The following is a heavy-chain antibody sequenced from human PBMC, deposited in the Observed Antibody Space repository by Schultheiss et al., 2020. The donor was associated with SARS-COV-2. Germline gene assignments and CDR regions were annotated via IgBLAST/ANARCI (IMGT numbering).Heavy chain of an antibody. CDR1: GYTFTSYY. CDR2: INPSGGST. D-gene: IGHD3-9*01. CDR3: AREGLRYFDWLTREGAFDI. J-gene: IGHJ3*02. Sequence: ASVKVSCKASGYTFTSYYMHWVRQAPGQGLEWMGIINPSGGSTSYAQKFQGRVTMTRDTSTSTVYMELSSLRSEDTAVYYCAREGLRYFDWLTREGAFDIWGQGTMVTVSS. V-gene: IGHV1-46*01.